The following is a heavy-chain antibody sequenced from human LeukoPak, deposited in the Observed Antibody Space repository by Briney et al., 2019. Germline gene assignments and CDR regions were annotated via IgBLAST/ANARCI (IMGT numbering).Heavy chain of an antibody. J-gene: IGHJ4*02. CDR2: ISSYSDSV. D-gene: IGHD5-12*01. Sequence: GGSLRLSCAASGFAFSSYWMSWVRQAPGKRLEWVSYISSYSDSVYYADSVKGRFTISRDNAENSLYLQMNSLRDEDTAVYYCARAMRSGYDYWGQGTLVTVSS. CDR1: GFAFSSYW. V-gene: IGHV3-48*02. CDR3: ARAMRSGYDY.